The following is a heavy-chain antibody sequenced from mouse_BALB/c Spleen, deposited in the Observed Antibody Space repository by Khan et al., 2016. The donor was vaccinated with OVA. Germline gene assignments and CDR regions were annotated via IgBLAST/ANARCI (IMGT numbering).Heavy chain of an antibody. CDR1: GFSLANYG. J-gene: IGHJ2*01. CDR2: IWSGGIT. V-gene: IGHV2-2*02. D-gene: IGHD1-1*02. CDR3: ARNRNGYFDS. Sequence: QVQLKQSGPGLVQPSQSLSITCTVSGFSLANYGVHWVRQSPGKGLEWLGVIWSGGITDYNATFISRLSISKDNSKGQVFFKMNSLQANDTARYDCARNRNGYFDSWGQGSTLTVSS.